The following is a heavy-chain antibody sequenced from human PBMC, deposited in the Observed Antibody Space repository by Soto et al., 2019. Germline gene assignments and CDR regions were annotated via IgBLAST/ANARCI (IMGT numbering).Heavy chain of an antibody. CDR1: GYTFTSSG. V-gene: IGHV1-18*01. D-gene: IGHD3-3*01. CDR2: ISTDNGNT. Sequence: ASVKVSCKASGYTFTSSGISWVRQAPGQGLEWMGWISTDNGNTNYAQHLQGRVSMTTDTSTSTAYMDLRSLRSDDTAVYYCARGRFWSGPKTWDFDYWGQGTLVTVSS. CDR3: ARGRFWSGPKTWDFDY. J-gene: IGHJ4*02.